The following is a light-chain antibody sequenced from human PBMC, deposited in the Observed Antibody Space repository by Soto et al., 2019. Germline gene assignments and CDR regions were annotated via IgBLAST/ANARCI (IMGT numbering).Light chain of an antibody. Sequence: QSVLTQPPSASGTPGQRVTISCYGSSSNIGSNYVYWYQQLPGTAPKLLIYRNNQRPSGVPDRFSGSKSGTSASLAISGLRSEDEADFYCAAWDVSLSGVVFGGGTKLTVL. CDR2: RNN. CDR1: SSNIGSNY. V-gene: IGLV1-47*01. CDR3: AAWDVSLSGVV. J-gene: IGLJ2*01.